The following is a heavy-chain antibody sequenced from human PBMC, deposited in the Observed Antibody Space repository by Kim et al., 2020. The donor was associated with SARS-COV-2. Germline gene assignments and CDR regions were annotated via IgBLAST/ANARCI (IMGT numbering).Heavy chain of an antibody. D-gene: IGHD3-10*01. CDR1: GFTFSSYG. V-gene: IGHV3-30*18. J-gene: IGHJ4*02. Sequence: GGSLRLSCAASGFTFSSYGMHWVRQAPGKGLEWVAVISYDGSNKYYADSVKGRFTISRDNSKNTLYLQMNSLRAEDTAVYYCAKDGRVLWFGELFHLDYWGQGTLVTVSS. CDR2: ISYDGSNK. CDR3: AKDGRVLWFGELFHLDY.